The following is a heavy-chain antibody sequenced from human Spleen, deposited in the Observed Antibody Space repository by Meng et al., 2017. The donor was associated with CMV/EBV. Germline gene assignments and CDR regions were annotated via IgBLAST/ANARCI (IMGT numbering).Heavy chain of an antibody. CDR3: ARDGRDRSDY. CDR1: RGTFDSHT. V-gene: IGHV1-18*01. CDR2: ISAYNGNT. J-gene: IGHJ4*02. Sequence: ASVKVSCKASRGTFDSHTVSWVRQAPGQGLEWMGWISAYNGNTNYAQKLQGRVTMTTDTSTSTAYMELRSLRSDDTAVYYCARDGRDRSDYWGQGTLVTVSS.